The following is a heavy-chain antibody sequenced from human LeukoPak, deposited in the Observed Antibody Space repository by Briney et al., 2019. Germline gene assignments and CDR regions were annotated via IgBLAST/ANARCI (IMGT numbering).Heavy chain of an antibody. CDR1: GFTFTGYY. D-gene: IGHD3-22*01. CDR3: ARDSSGPDAFDI. CDR2: INANNGDT. V-gene: IGHV1-2*04. Sequence: ASVKVSCKASGFTFTGYYIHWVRQAPGQGLEWMGWINANNGDTNYAQKFRGWVTMTRDTSLSTAYMELYRLRSDDTAVYYCARDSSGPDAFDIWGQGTMVTVSS. J-gene: IGHJ3*02.